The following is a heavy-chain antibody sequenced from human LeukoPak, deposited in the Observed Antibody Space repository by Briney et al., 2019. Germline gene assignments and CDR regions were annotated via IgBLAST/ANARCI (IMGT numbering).Heavy chain of an antibody. CDR1: GFPFSSYG. D-gene: IGHD3-9*01. Sequence: RGTLRLSCAASGFPFSSYGMRWVRQAPGGGLEWVSAFSCCGGSTYYAHSEKGRFTISRNNSKNTLYLQMNSLGAEDTAVYYCAARGDILTGYPYYFDYWGQGTLVTVSS. CDR2: FSCCGGST. J-gene: IGHJ4*02. CDR3: AARGDILTGYPYYFDY. V-gene: IGHV3-23*01.